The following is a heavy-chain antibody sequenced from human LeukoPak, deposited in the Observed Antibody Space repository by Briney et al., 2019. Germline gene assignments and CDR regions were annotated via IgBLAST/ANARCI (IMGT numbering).Heavy chain of an antibody. D-gene: IGHD6-13*01. CDR3: ARVMGYSSRWSQGRFDY. V-gene: IGHV3-7*01. CDR2: IKQDGSEK. J-gene: IGHJ4*02. CDR1: GFTFSNSW. Sequence: GGSLRLSCTASGFTFSNSWMTWVRQAPGKGLEWVASIKQDGSEKYYVDSVKGRFTISRDNAKNSLYLQMNSLRAEDTAVYYCARVMGYSSRWSQGRFDYWGQGTLVTVSS.